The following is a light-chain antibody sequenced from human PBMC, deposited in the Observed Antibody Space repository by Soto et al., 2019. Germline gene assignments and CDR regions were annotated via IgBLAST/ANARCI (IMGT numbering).Light chain of an antibody. CDR2: GAS. J-gene: IGKJ4*01. CDR1: QSVRSSY. CDR3: QQYGNSPLT. V-gene: IGKV3-20*01. Sequence: IVLTQSPGTLCLSPWERVMVYWRASQSVRSSYFAWYQQKPGQAPRLLIFGASTRAPGIPDRFSGSGSGTDFTLTISKLEPEDFALFYCQQYGNSPLTFGGGTKVDIK.